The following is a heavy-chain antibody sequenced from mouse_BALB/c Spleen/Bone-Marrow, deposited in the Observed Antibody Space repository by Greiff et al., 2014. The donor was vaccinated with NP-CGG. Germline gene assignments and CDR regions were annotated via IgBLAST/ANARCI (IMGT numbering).Heavy chain of an antibody. J-gene: IGHJ4*01. CDR3: ARGLLQYYYAMDY. V-gene: IGHV14-3*02. D-gene: IGHD2-3*01. CDR2: IDPANGNT. Sequence: VQLQQSGAELVKPGASVKLSCTASGFHIKDTYLPWVTQRPEQGLAWIGRIDPANGNTKSDPTFQGKATITADTSSHPAYLQLSSLTSEDTAVYYCARGLLQYYYAMDYGGQGTSVTVSS. CDR1: GFHIKDTY.